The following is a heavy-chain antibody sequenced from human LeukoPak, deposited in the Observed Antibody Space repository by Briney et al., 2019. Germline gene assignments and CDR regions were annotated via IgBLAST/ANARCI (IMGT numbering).Heavy chain of an antibody. V-gene: IGHV3-74*01. D-gene: IGHD3-16*01. CDR1: GFTFSSYW. CDR3: AGENSAVTEVMEYGIDV. J-gene: IGHJ6*02. Sequence: GGSLRLSCAASGFTFSSYWLHWVRQVPGKGPVWFSHINGDGGGIIYADSVKGRFTISRDNAKNSLFLQMNSLRAEDTAVYYCAGENSAVTEVMEYGIDVWGQGTTVTVSS. CDR2: INGDGGGI.